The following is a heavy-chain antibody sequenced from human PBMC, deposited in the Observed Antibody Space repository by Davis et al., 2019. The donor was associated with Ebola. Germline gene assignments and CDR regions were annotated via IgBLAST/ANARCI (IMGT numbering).Heavy chain of an antibody. CDR3: ARFPSGYGYYYYYYGMDV. Sequence: SETLSLTCTVSGGSISSYYWSWIRQPPGKGLEWIGYIYYSGSTNYNPSLKSRVTISVDTSKNQFSLKLSSVTAADTAVYYCARFPSGYGYYYYYYGMDVWGQGTTVTVSS. CDR2: IYYSGST. D-gene: IGHD5-12*01. V-gene: IGHV4-59*12. CDR1: GGSISSYY. J-gene: IGHJ6*02.